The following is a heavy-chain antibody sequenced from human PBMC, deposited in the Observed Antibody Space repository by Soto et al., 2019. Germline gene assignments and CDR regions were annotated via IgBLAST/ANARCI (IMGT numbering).Heavy chain of an antibody. CDR1: GFTFSGYW. Sequence: ESGGGLVQPGGSLRLTCTASGFTFSGYWMNWVRQAPGKGLEWVANINQDGSGKYYVDSVKGRFTISRDNPKNSMFLEMNSLRVEDTAVYYCASLRVQLWGQGTLVTVSS. J-gene: IGHJ1*01. CDR3: ASLRVQL. V-gene: IGHV3-7*01. CDR2: INQDGSGK.